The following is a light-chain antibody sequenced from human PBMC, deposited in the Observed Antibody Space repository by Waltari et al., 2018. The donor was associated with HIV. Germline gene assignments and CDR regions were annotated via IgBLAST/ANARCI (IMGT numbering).Light chain of an antibody. CDR3: QSYDTTTPVV. V-gene: IGLV6-57*01. CDR2: EDN. Sequence: NFMLTQPPSVSESPGKTVSISCTRSSGSIASSYVQWYQQRPGSSPTAVIFEDNQRPSGVPERFSGSIDSSSNSASLTISGLKTEDEADYYCQSYDTTTPVVFGGGTRLTVL. J-gene: IGLJ2*01. CDR1: SGSIASSY.